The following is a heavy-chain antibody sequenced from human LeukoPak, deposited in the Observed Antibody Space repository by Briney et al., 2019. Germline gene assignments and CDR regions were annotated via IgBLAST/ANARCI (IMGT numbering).Heavy chain of an antibody. Sequence: PSETLSLTCTVSGGSISSGSYYWSWIRQPAGKGLEWIGRIYTSGSTNYNPSLKSRVTISVDTSKNQFSLKLSSVTAADTAVYYCASTMVRGVISRTYFDYWGQGTLVTVSS. J-gene: IGHJ4*02. CDR2: IYTSGST. CDR3: ASTMVRGVISRTYFDY. V-gene: IGHV4-61*02. D-gene: IGHD3-10*01. CDR1: GGSISSGSYY.